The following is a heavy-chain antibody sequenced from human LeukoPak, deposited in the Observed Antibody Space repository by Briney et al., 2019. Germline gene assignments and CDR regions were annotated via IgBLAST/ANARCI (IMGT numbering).Heavy chain of an antibody. CDR2: IYHSGST. V-gene: IGHV4-4*02. Sequence: SETLSLTCAVSGGSISSSNWWSWIRQPPGKGLEWIGEIYHSGSTNYNPSLKSRVTISVDKSKTQFSLKLSSVTAADTAVYYCARPVPSRLGWFDPWGQGTLVTVSS. CDR3: ARPVPSRLGWFDP. J-gene: IGHJ5*02. CDR1: GGSISSSNW. D-gene: IGHD1-1*01.